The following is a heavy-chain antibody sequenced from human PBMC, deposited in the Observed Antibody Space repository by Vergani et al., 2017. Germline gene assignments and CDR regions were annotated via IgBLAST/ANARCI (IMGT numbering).Heavy chain of an antibody. D-gene: IGHD3-10*01. CDR1: GESFSRFY. V-gene: IGHV4-34*02. CDR3: AVRPRVNLVGGEIVTKRTFDY. Sequence: QVQLQQWGAGVVKPSGTLSLTCAVFGESFSRFYWSWIRQPPGKGLEWIGEINNDGHTNYNPSLGSRVTVSRDTAKNQLSWNLMSVTAADTAMYYCAVRPRVNLVGGEIVTKRTFDYWSQGSLVAVSS. J-gene: IGHJ4*02. CDR2: INNDGHT.